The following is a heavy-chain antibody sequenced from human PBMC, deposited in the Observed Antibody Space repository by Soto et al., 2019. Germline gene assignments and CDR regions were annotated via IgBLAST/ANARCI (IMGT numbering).Heavy chain of an antibody. CDR3: AIHDILTGYYTLDY. D-gene: IGHD3-9*01. CDR2: INPSGGST. Sequence: GASVKASCKASGYTFTSYYMHWVRQAPGQGLEWMGIINPSGGSTSYAQKFQGRVTMTRDTSTSTVYMELSSLRSEDTAVYYCAIHDILTGYYTLDYWGQGTLVTV. J-gene: IGHJ4*02. CDR1: GYTFTSYY. V-gene: IGHV1-46*03.